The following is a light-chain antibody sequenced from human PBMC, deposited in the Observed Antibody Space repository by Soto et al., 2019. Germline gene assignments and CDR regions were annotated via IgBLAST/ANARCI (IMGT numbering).Light chain of an antibody. CDR2: DVS. CDR1: SSDVGGYDY. CDR3: SSYAGTYIV. Sequence: QSVLTQPPSASGSPGQSVAISCTGTSSDVGGYDYVSWYQQHPGKAPKLMIYDVSKRPSGVPDRFSGSKSGNTASLTVSGLQDEDEADYYCSSYAGTYIVFGTGTKLTVL. V-gene: IGLV2-8*01. J-gene: IGLJ1*01.